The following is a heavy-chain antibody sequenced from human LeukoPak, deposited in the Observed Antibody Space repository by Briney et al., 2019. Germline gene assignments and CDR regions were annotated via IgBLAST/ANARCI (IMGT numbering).Heavy chain of an antibody. J-gene: IGHJ4*02. Sequence: GGSLRLSCAASGFTFSGYAMHWVRQAPGKGLEWVANIKQDGNERYYVDSVGGRFTVSRDNAKNSLYLQLNSLRADDTAVYYCARDPDQGGNGSYYFDFWGQGTLVTVSS. CDR3: ARDPDQGGNGSYYFDF. D-gene: IGHD6-19*01. CDR1: GFTFSGYA. V-gene: IGHV3-7*03. CDR2: IKQDGNER.